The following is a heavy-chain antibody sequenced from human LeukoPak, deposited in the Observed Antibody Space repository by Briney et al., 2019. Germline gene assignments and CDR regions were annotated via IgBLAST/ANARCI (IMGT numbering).Heavy chain of an antibody. J-gene: IGHJ3*02. CDR1: GDSLSTSGVG. D-gene: IGHD5-18*01. Sequence: SGPTLVKPTQTLTLTCSLSGDSLSTSGVGVGWIRQPPGKALEWLALIYWDDDSRYSPSLKSRLTIAKDTSKNQVVLTLTNMDSVDTATYYCAHSQVFSYGSFHDAYDIWGLGMLVTVSS. CDR2: IYWDDDS. V-gene: IGHV2-5*02. CDR3: AHSQVFSYGSFHDAYDI.